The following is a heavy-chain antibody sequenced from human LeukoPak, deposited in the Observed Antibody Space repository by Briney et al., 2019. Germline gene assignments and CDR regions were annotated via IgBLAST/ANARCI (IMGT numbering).Heavy chain of an antibody. CDR2: IIAIFGTA. V-gene: IGHV1-69*05. D-gene: IGHD2-15*01. CDR3: AAASGDCSGGSCAGY. Sequence: SVKVSCKASGCTFSSYASCWGRRARGPGLEWMGRIIAIFGTANYAQKFQGRVTITTDESTSTAYMELSSLRSDDTAVYYCAAASGDCSGGSCAGYWGQGTLVTVSS. CDR1: GCTFSSYA. J-gene: IGHJ4*02.